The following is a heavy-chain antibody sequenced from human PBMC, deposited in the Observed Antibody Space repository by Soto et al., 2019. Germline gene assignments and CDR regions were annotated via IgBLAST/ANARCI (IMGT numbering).Heavy chain of an antibody. Sequence: EVQLLESGGGLVQPGGSLRLSCAASGFTFSDYWMAWVRQAPGKGLEWVANISPDGNGKYYVDSVKGRFTIARDNAENSLSLPMNSLGVYDKAVYDCARSAAGANYWGQGVLVTVSS. CDR2: ISPDGNGK. D-gene: IGHD6-13*01. CDR3: ARSAAGANY. J-gene: IGHJ4*02. V-gene: IGHV3-7*01. CDR1: GFTFSDYW.